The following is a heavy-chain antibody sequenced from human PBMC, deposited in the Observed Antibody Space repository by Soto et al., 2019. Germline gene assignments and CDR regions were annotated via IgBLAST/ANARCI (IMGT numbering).Heavy chain of an antibody. D-gene: IGHD6-25*01. CDR3: ARPRSGPWAFDI. CDR2: IYYSGST. CDR1: GGSISSGGYY. J-gene: IGHJ3*02. V-gene: IGHV4-31*03. Sequence: QVQLQESGPGLVEPSQTLSLTCTVSGGSISSGGYYWNWIRQHPGKGLEWIGYIYYSGSTSYNPSLKSRVTISVDTSKNQFSLKLSSVTAADTAVYYCARPRSGPWAFDIWGQGTMVTVSS.